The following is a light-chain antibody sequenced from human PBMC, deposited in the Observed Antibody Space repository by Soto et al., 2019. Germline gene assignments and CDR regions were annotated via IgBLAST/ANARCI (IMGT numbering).Light chain of an antibody. CDR2: DAS. V-gene: IGKV1-5*01. CDR1: QSISSW. J-gene: IGKJ2*01. Sequence: DIQMTQSPSTLSASVGDRDTITCRASQSISSWFAWYQQKPGKAPKLLIYDASSLESGVPSRFSGSGSGTEFTLTISSLQPDDFATYYCQQYNSYPYTFGQGTKLDIK. CDR3: QQYNSYPYT.